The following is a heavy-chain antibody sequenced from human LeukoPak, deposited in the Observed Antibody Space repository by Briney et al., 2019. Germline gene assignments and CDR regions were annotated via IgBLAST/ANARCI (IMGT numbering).Heavy chain of an antibody. D-gene: IGHD6-13*01. CDR3: ARDPAAPYYFDY. CDR2: IWYDGSNK. J-gene: IGHJ4*02. V-gene: IGHV3-33*01. CDR1: GFTFSSYG. Sequence: GGSLRLSCAASGFTFSSYGMHWVRQAPGKGLEWVAVIWYDGSNKYYADSVKGRFTISRDNSKNTLYLQMNSLRAEDTAVYYCARDPAAPYYFDYWGQGTLVTVSS.